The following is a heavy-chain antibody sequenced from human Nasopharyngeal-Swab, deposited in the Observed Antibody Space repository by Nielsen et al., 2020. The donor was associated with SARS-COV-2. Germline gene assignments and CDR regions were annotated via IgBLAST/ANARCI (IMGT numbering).Heavy chain of an antibody. CDR2: IYPGDSDT. CDR3: GRAEYGSGTNFDY. J-gene: IGHJ4*02. CDR1: GYSFATYW. D-gene: IGHD3-10*01. Sequence: GESLKISCTGSGYSFATYWVGWVRQMPGKGLEWMGIIYPGDSDTRYSPSFQGQVTISADNSISTAYLQWGSLSASDTAVYYCGRAEYGSGTNFDYWGQGTLVTVSS. V-gene: IGHV5-51*01.